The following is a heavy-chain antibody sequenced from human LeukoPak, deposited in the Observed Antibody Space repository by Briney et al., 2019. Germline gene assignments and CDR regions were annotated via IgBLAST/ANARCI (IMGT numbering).Heavy chain of an antibody. D-gene: IGHD4-17*01. CDR2: ISLRGRT. CDR3: ARKHTVTTLLSRNWFDP. J-gene: IGHJ5*02. Sequence: SGTLSLTCGVSGGSITTTNFWSWVRQPPGGGLEWIGEISLRGRTQYNPSLKSRVNISIDESKNHLYLSLASVTAADTAVYYCARKHTVTTLLSRNWFDPWGQGTLVTVSS. V-gene: IGHV4-4*02. CDR1: GGSITTTNF.